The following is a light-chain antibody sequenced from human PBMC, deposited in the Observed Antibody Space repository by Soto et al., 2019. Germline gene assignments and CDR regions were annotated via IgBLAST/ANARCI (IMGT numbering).Light chain of an antibody. Sequence: QSVLTQPASVSGSPGQSITISCTGTSSDVGGYNFVSWYQQHPYKASKLMIYDVTNRPSGVFNRFSGSKSGNTASLTISGLQAEDEADYYCSSYTSISTYVFGTGTKVTVL. V-gene: IGLV2-14*01. CDR3: SSYTSISTYV. CDR2: DVT. CDR1: SSDVGGYNF. J-gene: IGLJ1*01.